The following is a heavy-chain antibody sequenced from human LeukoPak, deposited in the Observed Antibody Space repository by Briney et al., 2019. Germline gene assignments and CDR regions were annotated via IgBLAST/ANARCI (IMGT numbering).Heavy chain of an antibody. J-gene: IGHJ4*02. V-gene: IGHV4-39*07. Sequence: SETLSLTCTVSGGSISSSSYYWGWIRQPPGKGLEWIGSIYYSGSTYYNPSLRSRVIISVDTSKNQLSLKLSSVAAADTAVYYCARDYGDYFDYWGQGTLVTVSS. D-gene: IGHD4-17*01. CDR2: IYYSGST. CDR1: GGSISSSSYY. CDR3: ARDYGDYFDY.